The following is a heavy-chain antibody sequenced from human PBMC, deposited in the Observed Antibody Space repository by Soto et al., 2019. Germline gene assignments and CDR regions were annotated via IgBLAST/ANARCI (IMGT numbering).Heavy chain of an antibody. J-gene: IGHJ6*02. V-gene: IGHV4-59*12. Sequence: SETLSLTCTVSGGSISSYYWSWIRQPPGRGLEWIGFIYYAGSTKYNPPLNSRVTISVDTSKNQFSLKLSSVTAADTAVYYCARDASGSGSYYGFDYYYYGMDVWGQGTTVTVSS. CDR3: ARDASGSGSYYGFDYYYYGMDV. CDR2: IYYAGST. CDR1: GGSISSYY. D-gene: IGHD3-10*01.